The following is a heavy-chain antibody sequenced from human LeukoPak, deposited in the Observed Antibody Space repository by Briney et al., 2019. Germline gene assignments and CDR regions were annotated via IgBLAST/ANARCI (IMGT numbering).Heavy chain of an antibody. V-gene: IGHV5-51*01. J-gene: IGHJ4*02. D-gene: IGHD3-22*01. CDR3: ARLGGDYYDGSGYPFDY. CDR1: GYSFTSYW. Sequence: GESLKISCKGSGYSFTSYWIGWVRQMPGKGLEWMRIIYPGDSDTRYSPSFQGQVTISADKSISTAYLQWSSLKASDTAMYYCARLGGDYYDGSGYPFDYWGQGTLVTVSS. CDR2: IYPGDSDT.